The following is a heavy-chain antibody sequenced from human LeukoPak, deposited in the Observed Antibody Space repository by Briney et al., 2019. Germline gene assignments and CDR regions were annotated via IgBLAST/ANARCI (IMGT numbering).Heavy chain of an antibody. J-gene: IGHJ4*02. CDR2: ISGSGGST. D-gene: IGHD3-22*01. V-gene: IGHV3-23*01. CDR3: AKGSSGYPPHYFDY. Sequence: GGSLRLSCTVSGFTVSSNSMSWVRQAPGKGLEWVSAISGSGGSTYYADSVKGRFTISRDNSKNTLYLQMNSLSAEDAAVYYCAKGSSGYPPHYFDYWGQGTLVTVSS. CDR1: GFTVSSNS.